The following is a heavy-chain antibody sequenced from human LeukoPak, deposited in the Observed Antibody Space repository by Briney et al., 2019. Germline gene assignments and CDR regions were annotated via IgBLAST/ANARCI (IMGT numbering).Heavy chain of an antibody. CDR1: GFTFDDYG. CDR2: INRIGSIT. Sequence: GGSLRLSCTGSGFTFDDYGMSWVRQVPGKGLEWVSGINRIGSITGNADSVKGRFIISRDNSKNTLYLQMNSLRAEDTAVYYCSRDRHCIGSTCYGLWGQGTRVTVSS. J-gene: IGHJ4*02. CDR3: SRDRHCIGSTCYGL. D-gene: IGHD2-2*01. V-gene: IGHV3-20*04.